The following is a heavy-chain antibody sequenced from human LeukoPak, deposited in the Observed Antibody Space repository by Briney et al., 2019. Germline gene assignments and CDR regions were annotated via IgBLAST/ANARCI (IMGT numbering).Heavy chain of an antibody. V-gene: IGHV4-30-2*01. CDR3: ARGDYDSSGYTPAEYFQH. CDR2: IYHSGST. CDR1: GGSISSGGYS. Sequence: SQTLSLTCAVSGGSISSGGYSWSWIRQPPGKGLEWIGYIYHSGSTYYNPSLKSRVTISVDRSKNQFSLKLSSVTAADTAVYYCARGDYDSSGYTPAEYFQHWGQGTLVTVSS. D-gene: IGHD3-22*01. J-gene: IGHJ1*01.